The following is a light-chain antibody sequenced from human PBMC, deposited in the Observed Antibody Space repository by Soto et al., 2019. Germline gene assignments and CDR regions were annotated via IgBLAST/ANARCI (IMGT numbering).Light chain of an antibody. V-gene: IGLV2-14*01. J-gene: IGLJ2*01. Sequence: QSVLTQPASVSGSPGQSITISCTGTSSDVGGYNYVIWYQQHPGKAPKLMIYDGSNRPSGVSNRISGSKSGNTASLTISGLQAEDEADYYIISYPISSTLSFGGGTKLTV. CDR2: DGS. CDR1: SSDVGGYNY. CDR3: ISYPISSTLS.